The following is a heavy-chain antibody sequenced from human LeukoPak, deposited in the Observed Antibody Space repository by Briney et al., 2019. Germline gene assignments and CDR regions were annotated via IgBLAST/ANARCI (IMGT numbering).Heavy chain of an antibody. CDR3: ARVGLQIVVVPAATTQTTYYYYMDV. CDR1: GGSFSGYY. Sequence: KPSETLSLTCAVYGGSFSGYYWSWIRQPPGEGLEWIGEINHSGSTNYSPSLKSRVTMSVDTSKNQFSLKLSSVTAADTAMYYCARVGLQIVVVPAATTQTTYYYYMDVWDTGTTVTVSS. V-gene: IGHV4-34*01. J-gene: IGHJ6*03. D-gene: IGHD2-2*01. CDR2: INHSGST.